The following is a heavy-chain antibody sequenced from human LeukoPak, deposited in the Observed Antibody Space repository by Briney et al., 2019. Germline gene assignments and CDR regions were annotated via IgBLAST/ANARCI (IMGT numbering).Heavy chain of an antibody. Sequence: GASVKASCKASGYTFTGYYMHWVRQAPGQGLEWMGWINPNSGSTNYAQKFQGRVTMTRDTSISTAYMELSRLRSDDTAVYYCARDAYYDILTGYYMVPWFDPWGQGTLVTVSS. D-gene: IGHD3-9*01. CDR3: ARDAYYDILTGYYMVPWFDP. J-gene: IGHJ5*02. V-gene: IGHV1-2*02. CDR2: INPNSGST. CDR1: GYTFTGYY.